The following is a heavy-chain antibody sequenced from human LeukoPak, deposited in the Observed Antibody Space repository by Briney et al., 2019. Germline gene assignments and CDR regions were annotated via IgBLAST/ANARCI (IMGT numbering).Heavy chain of an antibody. CDR2: IHHSGST. D-gene: IGHD3-10*01. CDR1: AYSISSGSY. J-gene: IGHJ4*02. Sequence: PSETLSLTCTVSAYSISSGSYWGWIRQPPGKGLEWIGSIHHSGSTYYNPSLKSRVTISVDTSKNQFSLKLSSVTAADTAVYYCARDNYYGSGSYDYWGQGTLVTVSS. V-gene: IGHV4-38-2*02. CDR3: ARDNYYGSGSYDY.